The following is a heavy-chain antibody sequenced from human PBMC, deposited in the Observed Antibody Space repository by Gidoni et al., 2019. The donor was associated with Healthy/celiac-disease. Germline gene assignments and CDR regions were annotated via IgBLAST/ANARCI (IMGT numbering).Heavy chain of an antibody. V-gene: IGHV3-64*02. D-gene: IGHD3-22*01. CDR2: ISSNGGST. CDR3: ARESGYYEILLDY. J-gene: IGHJ4*02. Sequence: EVQLVESGEGLVHPGGSLRLSCAASGFPFSSYAMHWVRQAPGKGLEYVSAISSNGGSTYYADSVKGRFTIYRDNSKNTLYLQMGSLRAEDMAVYYCARESGYYEILLDYWGQGTLVTVSS. CDR1: GFPFSSYA.